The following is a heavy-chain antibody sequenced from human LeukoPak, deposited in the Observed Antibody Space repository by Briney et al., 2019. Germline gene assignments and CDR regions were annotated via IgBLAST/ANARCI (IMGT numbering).Heavy chain of an antibody. D-gene: IGHD2-15*01. Sequence: ASVKVSCKASGYTFTSYYMHWVRQAPGQGLEWMGIINPSGGSTSYAQKFQGRVTMTRDTSTSTVYMELSSLRSEDTAVYYCARAPLGYCSGGSCYPTSPLTYYYYYMDVWGKGTTVTVSS. CDR2: INPSGGST. CDR1: GYTFTSYY. J-gene: IGHJ6*03. V-gene: IGHV1-46*01. CDR3: ARAPLGYCSGGSCYPTSPLTYYYYYMDV.